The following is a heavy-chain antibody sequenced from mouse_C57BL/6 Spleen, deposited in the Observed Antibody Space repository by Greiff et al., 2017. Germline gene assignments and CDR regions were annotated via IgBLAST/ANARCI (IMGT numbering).Heavy chain of an antibody. CDR2: ISDGGSYT. J-gene: IGHJ3*01. CDR1: GFTFSSYA. D-gene: IGHD1-1*01. V-gene: IGHV5-4*01. CDR3: ARPYYGSSYSWFAY. Sequence: EVQLVESGGGLVKPGGSLKLSCAASGFTFSSYAMSWVRQTPEKRLEWVATISDGGSYTYYPDNVKGRFTISRDNAKNNLYLQMSHLKSEDTAMYYCARPYYGSSYSWFAYWGQGTLVTVSA.